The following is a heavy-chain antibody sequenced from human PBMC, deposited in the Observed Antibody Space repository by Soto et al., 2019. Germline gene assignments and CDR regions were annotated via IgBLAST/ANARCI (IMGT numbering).Heavy chain of an antibody. V-gene: IGHV4-30-4*01. D-gene: IGHD3-10*01. CDR1: GGSISSGDYY. J-gene: IGHJ4*02. Sequence: SETLSLTCTVSGGSISSGDYYWSWIRQPPGKGLEWIGYIYYSGSTYYNPSLKSRVTISVDTSKNKFSLKLSSVTAAETAVYYCARKDYYGSGMYHFDYWGQGTLVTVSS. CDR2: IYYSGST. CDR3: ARKDYYGSGMYHFDY.